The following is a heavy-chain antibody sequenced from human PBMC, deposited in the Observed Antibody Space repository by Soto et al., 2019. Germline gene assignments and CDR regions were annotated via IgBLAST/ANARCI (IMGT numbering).Heavy chain of an antibody. CDR3: ARQNYYSGMDV. CDR1: GYIFSNYG. Sequence: ASVKCSFKASGYIFSNYGITWVRQAPGQGLEWMGWVSAYNGNAKYAQTLYGRVTMTTDTSTSTDYMELRSLRFDDTAVYYCARQNYYSGMDVWGQGTTVTVSS. J-gene: IGHJ6*02. V-gene: IGHV1-18*01. CDR2: VSAYNGNA.